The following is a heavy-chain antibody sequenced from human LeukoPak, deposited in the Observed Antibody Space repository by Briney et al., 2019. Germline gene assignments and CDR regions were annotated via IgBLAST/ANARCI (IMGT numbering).Heavy chain of an antibody. Sequence: GGSLRLSCAASGFTFGDYGLNWFRQAPGKGLEWVGFIRSTAFGGTTQYAASVKGRFTISRDDSKSTAYLQMNSLRAEDTAVYYCAKEGLLSSNFDYWGQGTLVTVSS. CDR1: GFTFGDYG. V-gene: IGHV3-49*03. D-gene: IGHD2-21*01. CDR3: AKEGLLSSNFDY. CDR2: IRSTAFGGTT. J-gene: IGHJ4*02.